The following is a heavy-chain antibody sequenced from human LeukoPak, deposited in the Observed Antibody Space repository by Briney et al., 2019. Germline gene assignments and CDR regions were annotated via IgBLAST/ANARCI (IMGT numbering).Heavy chain of an antibody. CDR1: GFTFSSYA. CDR2: ISYDGSNK. D-gene: IGHD3-22*01. CDR3: ARGPNYYDSSGYLYYFDY. Sequence: GGSLRLSCAASGFTFSSYAMHWVRQAPGKGLEWVAVISYDGSNKYYADSVKGRFTISRDNSKNTLYLQMNSLRAEDTAVYYCARGPNYYDSSGYLYYFDYWGQGTLVTVSS. V-gene: IGHV3-30-3*01. J-gene: IGHJ4*02.